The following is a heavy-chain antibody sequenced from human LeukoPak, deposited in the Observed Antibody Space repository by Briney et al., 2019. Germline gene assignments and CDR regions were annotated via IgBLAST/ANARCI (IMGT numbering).Heavy chain of an antibody. Sequence: PSETLSLTCTVSGGSISSYYWSWIRQPPGKGLEWIGNIYYSGSTNYNPSLKSRVTISVDTSKNQFSLKLSSVTAADTAVYYCARGIRDRGSGIVVVIRIVGYYYYMDVWGKGTTVTISS. J-gene: IGHJ6*03. D-gene: IGHD3-22*01. CDR3: ARGIRDRGSGIVVVIRIVGYYYYMDV. CDR2: IYYSGST. V-gene: IGHV4-59*01. CDR1: GGSISSYY.